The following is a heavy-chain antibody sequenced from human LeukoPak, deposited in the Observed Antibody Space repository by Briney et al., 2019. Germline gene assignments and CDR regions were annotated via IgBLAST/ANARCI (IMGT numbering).Heavy chain of an antibody. CDR1: GGSFSGYY. Sequence: SETLSLTCAVYGGSFSGYYWSWISQPPGKGLEWIGEINHSGSANYNPSLKSRVTISVDTSKNQFSLKLSSVTAADTAVYYCARAYPPHYDILTGYYKGGYYFDYWGQGTLVTVSS. CDR2: INHSGSA. J-gene: IGHJ4*02. CDR3: ARAYPPHYDILTGYYKGGYYFDY. D-gene: IGHD3-9*01. V-gene: IGHV4-34*01.